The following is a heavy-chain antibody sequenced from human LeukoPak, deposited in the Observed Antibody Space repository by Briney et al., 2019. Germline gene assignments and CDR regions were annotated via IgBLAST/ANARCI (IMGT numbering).Heavy chain of an antibody. CDR2: IYTSGST. D-gene: IGHD3-3*01. V-gene: IGHV4-4*07. CDR1: GGSISSYY. CDR3: ARVRYDFWSGYYHWYFDL. J-gene: IGHJ2*01. Sequence: SETLSLTCTVSGGSISSYYWSWIRQPAGKGLEWIGHIYTSGSTNYNPSLKSRATMSVDTSKNQFSLKLSSVTAADTAVYYCARVRYDFWSGYYHWYFDLWGRGTLVTVSS.